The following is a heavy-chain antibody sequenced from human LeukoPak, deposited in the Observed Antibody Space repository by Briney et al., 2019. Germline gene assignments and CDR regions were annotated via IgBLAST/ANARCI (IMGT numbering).Heavy chain of an antibody. Sequence: PSETLSLTCTVSGGSISSYYWSWLRQPPGKGLEWIGYIYYSGSTNYNPSLKSRVTISVDTPKNQFSLKLSSVTAADTAVYYCASGYSSSWYSLDPWGQGTLVTVSS. CDR1: GGSISSYY. D-gene: IGHD6-13*01. CDR2: IYYSGST. CDR3: ASGYSSSWYSLDP. J-gene: IGHJ5*02. V-gene: IGHV4-59*01.